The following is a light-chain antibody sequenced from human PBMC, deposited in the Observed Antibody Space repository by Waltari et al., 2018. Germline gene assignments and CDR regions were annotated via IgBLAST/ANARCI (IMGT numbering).Light chain of an antibody. CDR2: DAS. J-gene: IGKJ2*01. Sequence: DIQMTQSPSTLPASVGDRVTITCRAIQTISSWLAWYQQKAGKAPKLLIYDASTLESGVPSRFSGSGSGTEFTLTISSLHPDDFATYYCQQYDSFSYTFGQGTKLEIK. CDR1: QTISSW. V-gene: IGKV1-5*01. CDR3: QQYDSFSYT.